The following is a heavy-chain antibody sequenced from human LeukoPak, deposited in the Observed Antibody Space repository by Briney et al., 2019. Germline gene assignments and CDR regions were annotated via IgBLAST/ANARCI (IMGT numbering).Heavy chain of an antibody. CDR1: GFTFSTYG. V-gene: IGHV3-48*01. J-gene: IGHJ4*02. Sequence: GGSLRLSCVASGFTFSTYGMSWVRQAPGKGLEWVSYISSSSSTIYYADSVKGRFTISRDNAKNSLYLQMNSLRAEDTAVYYCAGTFPAPADYWGQGTLVTVSS. CDR3: AGTFPAPADY. CDR2: ISSSSSTI.